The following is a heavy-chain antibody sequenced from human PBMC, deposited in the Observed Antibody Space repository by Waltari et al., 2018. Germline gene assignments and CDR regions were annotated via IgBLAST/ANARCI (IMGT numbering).Heavy chain of an antibody. CDR3: ASPRDGYNYYDYFDY. Sequence: QVQLVQSGAEVKKPGSSVKVSCKASGGTFSSYAISWVRQAPGQGLEWMGGINPYFGTANYAQKCQGRVTITADESTSTAYMELGSLRSEDTAGYYCASPRDGYNYYDYFDYWGQGTLVTVSS. CDR2: INPYFGTA. CDR1: GGTFSSYA. J-gene: IGHJ4*02. V-gene: IGHV1-69*01. D-gene: IGHD5-12*01.